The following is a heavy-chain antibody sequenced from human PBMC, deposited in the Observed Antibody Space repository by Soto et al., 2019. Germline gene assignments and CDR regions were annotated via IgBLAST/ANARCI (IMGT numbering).Heavy chain of an antibody. CDR1: GFSLRSYA. D-gene: IGHD4-17*01. J-gene: IGHJ3*02. V-gene: IGHV3-23*01. CDR3: AKDPNGDYVGAFDI. Sequence: EVQLLESGGGLVQPGGSLRLSCAASGFSLRSYAMSWVRQAPGKGPEWVSGITASGGKTYCADSVKGRFTISRDNSKNTLYLQMNSLRAEDTAVYFCAKDPNGDYVGAFDIWGQGTMVTVSS. CDR2: ITASGGKT.